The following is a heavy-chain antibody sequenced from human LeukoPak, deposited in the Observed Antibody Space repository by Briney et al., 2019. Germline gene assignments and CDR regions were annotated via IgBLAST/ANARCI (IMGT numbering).Heavy chain of an antibody. CDR1: GFTFSSYG. D-gene: IGHD4-23*01. CDR2: IRYDGSNK. Sequence: GGSLRLSCAASGFTFSSYGMHWVRQAPAKGLEWVAFIRYDGSNKYYADSVKGRFTISRDNSKNTLYLQMNSLRAEDTAVYYCAKDIGKSPSAYRGKSPLGYWGQGTLVTVSS. CDR3: AKDIGKSPSAYRGKSPLGY. J-gene: IGHJ4*02. V-gene: IGHV3-30*02.